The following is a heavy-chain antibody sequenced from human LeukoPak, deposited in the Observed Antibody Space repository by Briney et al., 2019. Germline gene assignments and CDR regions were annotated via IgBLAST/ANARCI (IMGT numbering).Heavy chain of an antibody. CDR2: INWSGDNI. J-gene: IGHJ3*01. CDR1: GFTFNDHA. V-gene: IGHV3-9*01. CDR3: ARASYYSYTTGLGAVDL. D-gene: IGHD3-22*01. Sequence: GGSLRLSCAASGFTFNDHAMYWVRQAPGKGLEWVSGINWSGDNIGYAGSVKGRFTISRDDAKNSLFLQMNSLRAEDTALYYCARASYYSYTTGLGAVDLWGQGTMVTVSS.